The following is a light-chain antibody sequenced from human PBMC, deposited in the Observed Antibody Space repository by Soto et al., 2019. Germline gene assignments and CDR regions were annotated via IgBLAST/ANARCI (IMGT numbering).Light chain of an antibody. CDR3: QQYGGPVPWT. J-gene: IGKJ1*01. CDR2: GAS. CDR1: QSISRNY. V-gene: IGKV3-20*01. Sequence: EIVLTQSPGTLSLSPGERATLSCRASQSISRNYLGWYQQNPGQAPRLLIYGASTRATGIPDRFTGSGSGTDFTLTITRVEPEDFAVYYCQQYGGPVPWTFGQGTKVDI.